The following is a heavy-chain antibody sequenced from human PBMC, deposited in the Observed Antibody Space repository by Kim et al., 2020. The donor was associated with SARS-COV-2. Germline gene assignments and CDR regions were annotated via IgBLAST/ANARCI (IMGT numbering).Heavy chain of an antibody. CDR1: GYTLTELS. CDR2: FDPEDGET. V-gene: IGHV1-24*01. J-gene: IGHJ3*02. D-gene: IGHD2-15*01. Sequence: ASVKVSCKVSGYTLTELSMHWVRQAPGKGLEWMGGFDPEDGETIYAQKFQGRVTMTEDTSTDTAYMELSSLRSEDTAVYYCATSYIGSGLPHHDAFDIWGQGTMVTVSS. CDR3: ATSYIGSGLPHHDAFDI.